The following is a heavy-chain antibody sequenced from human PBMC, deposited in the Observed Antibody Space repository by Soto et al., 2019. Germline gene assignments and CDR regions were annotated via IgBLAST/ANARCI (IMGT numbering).Heavy chain of an antibody. J-gene: IGHJ4*02. CDR3: AKEHTYGSSPMVDY. CDR2: ISGTSANT. Sequence: PGGSLRLSCAASGFTFSSYSMNWVRQAPGKGLEWVSAISGTSANTYYTGSVKGRFSISRDNSRNTLYLQMNSLRAEDTAVYYCAKEHTYGSSPMVDYWGQGTLVTVSS. V-gene: IGHV3-23*01. CDR1: GFTFSSYS. D-gene: IGHD5-18*01.